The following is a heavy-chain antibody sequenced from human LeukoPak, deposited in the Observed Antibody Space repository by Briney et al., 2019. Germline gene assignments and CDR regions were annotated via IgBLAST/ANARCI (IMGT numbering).Heavy chain of an antibody. CDR2: INDYTGNI. J-gene: IGHJ6*02. Sequence: SETLSLTCDVFGGSFTDYSWTWIRQSPGKGLEWIGEINDYTGNINYNPSPNSRVSISLEKSKNQFSLELRSVTAADTAVYYCARGRIAKIVVVHSFHYGMDVWGQGTTVTVSS. D-gene: IGHD3-22*01. CDR3: ARGRIAKIVVVHSFHYGMDV. CDR1: GGSFTDYS. V-gene: IGHV4-34*01.